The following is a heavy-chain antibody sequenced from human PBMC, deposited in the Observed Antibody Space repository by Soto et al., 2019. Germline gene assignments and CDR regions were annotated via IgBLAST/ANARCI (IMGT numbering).Heavy chain of an antibody. V-gene: IGHV1-69*13. D-gene: IGHD4-17*01. CDR3: ARVLGGDYYYGMDV. J-gene: IGHJ6*02. CDR1: GGTFSSYA. CDR2: IIPIFGTA. Sequence: VKVSCKASGGTFSSYAISWVRQAPGQGLEWMGGIIPIFGTANYAQKFQGRVTITADESTSTAYMELSSLRSEDTAVYYCARVLGGDYYYGMDVWGQGTTVTVSS.